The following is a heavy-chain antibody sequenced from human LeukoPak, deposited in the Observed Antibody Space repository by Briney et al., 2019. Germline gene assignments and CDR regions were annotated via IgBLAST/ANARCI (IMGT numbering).Heavy chain of an antibody. D-gene: IGHD6-19*01. CDR2: VDYSGTI. Sequence: SQTLSLTCSVFGGSISSGSHFWSWIRQLPGKGLEWLGYVDYSGTIYYNSSLDSRLTLSVDTSNNQFSLDLRSMTAADTAVYYCARGRLARIPYFDSWGQGALVAVSS. J-gene: IGHJ4*02. CDR3: ARGRLARIPYFDS. CDR1: GGSISSGSHF. V-gene: IGHV4-31*03.